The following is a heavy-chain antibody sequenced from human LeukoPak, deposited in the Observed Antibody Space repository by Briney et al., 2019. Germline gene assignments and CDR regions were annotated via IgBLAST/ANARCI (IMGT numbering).Heavy chain of an antibody. Sequence: PGGSLRLSCAASGFTFRNFYMIWIRQAPGKGLEWVSYISSDGTPKYYADSVKGRFTVSRDNAKNSLYLQMNSLRAEDTAVCFCARVYGFDFWSGYYAIWGQGTLVTVSS. CDR3: ARVYGFDFWSGYYAI. V-gene: IGHV3-11*04. CDR2: ISSDGTPK. D-gene: IGHD3-3*01. CDR1: GFTFRNFY. J-gene: IGHJ4*02.